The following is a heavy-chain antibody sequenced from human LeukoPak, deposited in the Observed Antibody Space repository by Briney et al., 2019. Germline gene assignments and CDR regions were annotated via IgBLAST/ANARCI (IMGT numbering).Heavy chain of an antibody. V-gene: IGHV3-53*01. CDR3: ARTTGTLCFDY. J-gene: IGHJ4*02. CDR2: VYSGGNT. D-gene: IGHD1-1*01. CDR1: GFTFSSYW. Sequence: GGSLRLSCAASGFTFSSYWMHWVRQAPGKGLEWVSVVYSGGNTYYADSVKGRFTISRDNSKNTLYLQMNNLRAEDTAVHHCARTTGTLCFDYWGQGTLVTVSS.